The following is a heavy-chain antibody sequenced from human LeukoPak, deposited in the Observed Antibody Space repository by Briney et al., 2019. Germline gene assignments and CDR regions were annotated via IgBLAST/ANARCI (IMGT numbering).Heavy chain of an antibody. V-gene: IGHV3-23*01. CDR1: GFTFSSYA. J-gene: IGHJ6*03. CDR2: ISGSGGST. CDR3: AKDVRGYSYGYYYMDV. D-gene: IGHD5-18*01. Sequence: GGSLRLSCAASGFTFSSYAMSWVRQAPGKGLEWVSAISGSGGSTYYADSVKGRFTISRDNSKNTLYLQMNSLRAEDTAVYYCAKDVRGYSYGYYYMDVWGKGTTVTVSS.